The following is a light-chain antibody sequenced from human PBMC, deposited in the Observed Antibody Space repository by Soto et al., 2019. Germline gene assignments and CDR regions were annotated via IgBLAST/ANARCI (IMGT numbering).Light chain of an antibody. CDR2: EAS. CDR1: SNDVGGHIY. CDR3: SSWTSTSTVL. Sequence: QSALTQPASVSGSPGQSITISCTGTSNDVGGHIYVSWYQQHPGKAPKLMIFEASNRPSGVSNRFSGSKSGNTASLTISGLQAEDEADYYCSSWTSTSTVLFGGGTKLTFL. V-gene: IGLV2-14*01. J-gene: IGLJ2*01.